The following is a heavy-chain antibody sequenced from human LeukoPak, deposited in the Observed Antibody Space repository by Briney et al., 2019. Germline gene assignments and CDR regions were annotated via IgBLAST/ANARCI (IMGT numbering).Heavy chain of an antibody. CDR1: GGSISSYY. Sequence: SETLSLTCSVSGGSISSYYWSWIRQPAGKGLEWIGRIYTSGSTNYNPSLRSRVTISVDTSKNQFSLKLSSVTAADTAVYYCARSMTYYYFDYWGQGTLVTVSS. D-gene: IGHD2/OR15-2a*01. CDR2: IYTSGST. V-gene: IGHV4-4*07. CDR3: ARSMTYYYFDY. J-gene: IGHJ4*02.